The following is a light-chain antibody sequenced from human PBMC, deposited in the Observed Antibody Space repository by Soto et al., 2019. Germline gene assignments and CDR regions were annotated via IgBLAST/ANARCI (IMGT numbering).Light chain of an antibody. V-gene: IGKV4-1*01. J-gene: IGKJ4*01. Sequence: DIVMTQSPDSLAVSLGERATINCESSQSVLFTSNNKNYLAWYQQKPGQPPKLLLSWASARESGVPERFSGSGSGTLFTLSISSLQAEDVAVYYCQQYYTLPLTFGGGTTGDIK. CDR1: QSVLFTSNNKNY. CDR2: WAS. CDR3: QQYYTLPLT.